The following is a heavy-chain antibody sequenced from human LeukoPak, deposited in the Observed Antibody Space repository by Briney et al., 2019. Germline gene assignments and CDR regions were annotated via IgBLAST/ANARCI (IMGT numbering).Heavy chain of an antibody. CDR1: GGSISSYY. J-gene: IGHJ5*02. V-gene: IGHV4-59*01. CDR3: ARADNWFDP. Sequence: SETLSLTCTVPGGSISSYYWSWIRQPPGKGLEWIGYIYYSGSTNYNPSLKSRVTISVDTSKNQFSLKLSSVTAADTAVYYCARADNWFDPWGQGTLVTVSS. CDR2: IYYSGST.